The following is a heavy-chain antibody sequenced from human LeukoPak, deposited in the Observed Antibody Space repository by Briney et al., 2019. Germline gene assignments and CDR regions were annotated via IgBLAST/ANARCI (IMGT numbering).Heavy chain of an antibody. CDR1: GFTFSSYA. Sequence: GGSLRLSCAASGFTFSSYAMSWVRQAPGKGLQWVSTITGTTHYADSVRGRFTISRDNSKNILYLQMNSLSTEDMAIYYCAKAFREYGSSTYSSFDIWGQGTMVTVSS. CDR2: ITGTT. J-gene: IGHJ3*02. V-gene: IGHV3-23*01. CDR3: AKAFREYGSSTYSSFDI. D-gene: IGHD6-13*01.